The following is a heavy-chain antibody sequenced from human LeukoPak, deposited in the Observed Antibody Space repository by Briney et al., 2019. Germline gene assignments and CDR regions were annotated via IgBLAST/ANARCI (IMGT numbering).Heavy chain of an antibody. CDR3: AREGGNYGDYKGTA. D-gene: IGHD4-17*01. Sequence: PSETLSLTCTVSGYSISSGYYWGWIRQPPGKGLEWIGSIYHSGSTYYNPSLKSRVTISVDTSKNQFSLKLSSVTAADTAAYYCAREGGNYGDYKGTAWGQGTMVTVFS. CDR1: GYSISSGYY. J-gene: IGHJ3*01. V-gene: IGHV4-38-2*02. CDR2: IYHSGST.